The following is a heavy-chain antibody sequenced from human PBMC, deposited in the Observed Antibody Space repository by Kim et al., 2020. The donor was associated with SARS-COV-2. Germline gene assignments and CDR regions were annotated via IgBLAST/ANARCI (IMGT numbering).Heavy chain of an antibody. CDR1: GFTFSGSA. CDR2: IRSKANSYAT. J-gene: IGHJ6*02. Sequence: GGSLRLSCAASGFTFSGSAMHWVRQASGKGLEWVGRIRSKANSYATAYAASVKGRFTISRDDSKNTAYLQMNSLKTEDTAVYYCTRRGGSGYDPFLGMDVWGQGTTVTVSS. D-gene: IGHD5-12*01. CDR3: TRRGGSGYDPFLGMDV. V-gene: IGHV3-73*01.